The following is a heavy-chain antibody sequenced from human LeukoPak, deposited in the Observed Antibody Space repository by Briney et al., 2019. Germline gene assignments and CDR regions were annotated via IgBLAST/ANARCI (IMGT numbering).Heavy chain of an antibody. Sequence: SETLSLTCAVSGGPISSSSYYWGWIRQPPGKGLEWIGSIFYSGNTYYNPSLKSRVTISVDTSKNQFSLKLSSVTAADTAVYYCARGRTAVTRGGFGYWGQGSLVTVSS. CDR3: ARGRTAVTRGGFGY. CDR1: GGPISSSSYY. CDR2: IFYSGNT. D-gene: IGHD6-19*01. V-gene: IGHV4-39*07. J-gene: IGHJ4*02.